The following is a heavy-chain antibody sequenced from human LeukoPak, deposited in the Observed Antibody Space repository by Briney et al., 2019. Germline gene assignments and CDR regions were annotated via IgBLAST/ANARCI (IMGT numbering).Heavy chain of an antibody. CDR2: IRYDGSNK. D-gene: IGHD2-15*01. CDR3: ARERIDGFDP. J-gene: IGHJ5*02. V-gene: IGHV3-30*02. CDR1: GFTVSSNY. Sequence: PGGSLRLSCAASGFTVSSNYMSWVRQAPGKGLEWAAFIRYDGSNKYYADSVKGRFTISRDNSKNTLYLQMNSLRAEDTAVYYCARERIDGFDPWGQGTLVTVSS.